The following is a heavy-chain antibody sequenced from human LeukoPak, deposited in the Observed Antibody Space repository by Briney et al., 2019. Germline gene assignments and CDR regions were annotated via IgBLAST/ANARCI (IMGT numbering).Heavy chain of an antibody. J-gene: IGHJ5*02. CDR3: AKDISSWPGNGFDP. CDR2: IRYDGSNK. CDR1: GFTFSSYG. Sequence: GGSLRLSCAASGFTFSSYGMHWVRQAPGKGLEWVAFIRYDGSNKYYADSVKGRFTISRDNSTNTLYLQMNSLRAEDTAVYYCAKDISSWPGNGFDPWGQGTLVTVSS. V-gene: IGHV3-30*02. D-gene: IGHD6-13*01.